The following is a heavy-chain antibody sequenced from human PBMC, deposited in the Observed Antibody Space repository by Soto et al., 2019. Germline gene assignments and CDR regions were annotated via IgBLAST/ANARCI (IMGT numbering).Heavy chain of an antibody. CDR1: GYSFTSYW. Sequence: PGESLKISCKGSGYSFTSYWIGWVRQMPGKGLEWMGIIYPGDSDTRYSPSFQGQVTISADKSISTAYLQWSSLKASDTAMYYCARHRNVRGVIKRYYYYMDVWAKGTTVPVSS. J-gene: IGHJ6*03. D-gene: IGHD3-10*01. CDR2: IYPGDSDT. CDR3: ARHRNVRGVIKRYYYYMDV. V-gene: IGHV5-51*01.